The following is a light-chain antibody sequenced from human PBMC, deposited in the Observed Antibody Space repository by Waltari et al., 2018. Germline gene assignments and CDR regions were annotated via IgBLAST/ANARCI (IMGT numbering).Light chain of an antibody. CDR1: SSDVGGYNS. J-gene: IGLJ2*01. Sequence: QSALTQPPSASGSPGQSVTISCTGTSSDVGGYNSVSWYQQHPGKAPKLMVYEVSKRPSGVPDRFSGSKSGNTASLTVSGLQAEDEADYYCQSYDRNLVVFGGGTKLTVL. V-gene: IGLV2-8*01. CDR3: QSYDRNLVV. CDR2: EVS.